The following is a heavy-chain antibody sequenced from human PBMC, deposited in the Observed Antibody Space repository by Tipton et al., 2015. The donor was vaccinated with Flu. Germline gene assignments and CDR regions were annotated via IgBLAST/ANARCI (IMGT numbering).Heavy chain of an antibody. J-gene: IGHJ3*02. CDR1: GGSISSSY. CDR3: ARDLRGYSGYTGGDALDM. Sequence: TLSLTCTVSGGSISSSYWSWIRQPAGKGLEWIGRISTSGSTNYNASLESRVTMSRDTSKNHFSLRLSSATAADTALYYCARDLRGYSGYTGGDALDMWGQGIMVTVSS. CDR2: ISTSGST. V-gene: IGHV4-4*07. D-gene: IGHD5-12*01.